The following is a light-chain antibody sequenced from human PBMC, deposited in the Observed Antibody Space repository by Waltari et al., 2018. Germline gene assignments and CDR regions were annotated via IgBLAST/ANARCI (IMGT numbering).Light chain of an antibody. Sequence: DVVMTQSPDSLAVSLGERATINCKSSQNVLWSPNNKNFLGWYQQKAGQPPKLLIYWASVREPGVPDRFSGSGSGTDFTLTISSLQAEDVAVYYCQQFYTSPPTFGQGTKVEI. J-gene: IGKJ1*01. CDR1: QNVLWSPNNKNF. V-gene: IGKV4-1*01. CDR3: QQFYTSPPT. CDR2: WAS.